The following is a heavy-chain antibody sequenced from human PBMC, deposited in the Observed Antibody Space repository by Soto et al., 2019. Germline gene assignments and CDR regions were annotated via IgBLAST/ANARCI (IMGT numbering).Heavy chain of an antibody. Sequence: QEQLQQSGPRLEKPSEPLSLTCTVSSAPDTRHNGGWIRQPPGWGREWIGYVDYTGDTAYNRSLRGRATIPADTPTNDISLTLNSVTAADTAVYYCVRQGIDYLHRLVDVWGQGTTVSVSS. CDR3: VRQGIDYLHRLVDV. V-gene: IGHV4-59*08. D-gene: IGHD4-17*01. CDR2: VDYTGDT. CDR1: SAPDTRHN. J-gene: IGHJ6*02.